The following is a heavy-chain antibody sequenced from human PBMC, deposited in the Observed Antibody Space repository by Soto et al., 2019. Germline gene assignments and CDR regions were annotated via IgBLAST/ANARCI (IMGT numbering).Heavy chain of an antibody. Sequence: SETLSLTCTVSGGSISSSSYYWGWIRQPPGKGLEWIGSIYYSGSTYYNPSLKSRVTISVDTSKNQFSLKLSSVTAADTAVYYCARVRKVSSWARGFDPWGQGTLVTVYS. V-gene: IGHV4-39*01. CDR2: IYYSGST. CDR3: ARVRKVSSWARGFDP. D-gene: IGHD6-13*01. CDR1: GGSISSSSYY. J-gene: IGHJ5*02.